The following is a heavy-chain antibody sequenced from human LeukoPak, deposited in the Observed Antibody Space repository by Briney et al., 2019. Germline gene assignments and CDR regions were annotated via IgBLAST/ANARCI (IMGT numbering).Heavy chain of an antibody. CDR1: GGSISSGHYY. D-gene: IGHD2-21*01. CDR3: ARTLGDSRFDP. J-gene: IGHJ5*02. V-gene: IGHV4-31*03. CDR2: IFYSGAT. Sequence: SETLSLTCTVSGGSISSGHYYWSWIRQHPGKGLEWIGYIFYSGATYYDPSLKSRVTISVDTSKNQFTLKVTSVTAADTAVYYCARTLGDSRFDPWGQGTLVTVSS.